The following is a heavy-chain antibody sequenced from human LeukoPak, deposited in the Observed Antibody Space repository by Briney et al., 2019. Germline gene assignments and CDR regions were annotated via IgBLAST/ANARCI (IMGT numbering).Heavy chain of an antibody. CDR2: IYYSGST. Sequence: NASETLSLTCTVSGGSISSYYWSWIRQPPGKGLEWIGYIYYSGSTNYNPSLKSRVTISVDTSKNQSSLKLSSVTAADTAVYYCARAGAIAHYGMDVWGQGTTVTVSS. CDR1: GGSISSYY. J-gene: IGHJ6*02. D-gene: IGHD2-2*02. CDR3: ARAGAIAHYGMDV. V-gene: IGHV4-59*01.